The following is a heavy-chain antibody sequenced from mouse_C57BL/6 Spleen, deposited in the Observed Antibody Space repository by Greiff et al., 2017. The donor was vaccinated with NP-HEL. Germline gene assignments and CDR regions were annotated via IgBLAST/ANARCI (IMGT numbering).Heavy chain of an antibody. CDR2: ISNGGGST. Sequence: EVKLVESGGGLVQPGGSLKLSCAASGFTFSDSYMYWVRQTPEKRLEWVAYISNGGGSTYYPDNVKGRFTISRDNATNTLYLQMSRLKADDTAIYYCARHFRYGYDVYAMDYWGQGTSVTVSS. CDR3: ARHFRYGYDVYAMDY. D-gene: IGHD2-2*01. CDR1: GFTFSDSY. J-gene: IGHJ4*01. V-gene: IGHV5-12*01.